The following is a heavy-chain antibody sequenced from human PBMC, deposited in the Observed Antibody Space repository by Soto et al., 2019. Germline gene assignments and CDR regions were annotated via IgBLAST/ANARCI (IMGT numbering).Heavy chain of an antibody. Sequence: GGSLRLSCAASGFSFSKAWMSWVRQAPGKGLEWVGRIKSKADGGTTDYVAPVKGRFTISRDDSKNTVYLQMNSLKTEDAAVYYCTNSADYNYGMDVWGQGTAVTVSS. CDR1: GFSFSKAW. V-gene: IGHV3-15*01. D-gene: IGHD3-10*01. CDR2: IKSKADGGTT. J-gene: IGHJ6*02. CDR3: TNSADYNYGMDV.